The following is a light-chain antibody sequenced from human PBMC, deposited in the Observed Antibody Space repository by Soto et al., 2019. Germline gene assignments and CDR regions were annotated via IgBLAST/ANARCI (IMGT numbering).Light chain of an antibody. V-gene: IGLV2-14*01. CDR3: SSYTSSSTPYV. CDR1: SSDVGGYNF. J-gene: IGLJ1*01. Sequence: QSARTQPASVSGSPGQSITISCTGTSSDVGGYNFVSWYQQRPGKAPKLMIFDVSNRPSGVSNRFSASKSGDTASLTISWLQAEDEADYYCSSYTSSSTPYVFGTGTKVTV. CDR2: DVS.